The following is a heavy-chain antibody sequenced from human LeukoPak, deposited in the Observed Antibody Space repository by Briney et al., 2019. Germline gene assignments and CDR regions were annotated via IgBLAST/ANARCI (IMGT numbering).Heavy chain of an antibody. CDR2: INPSGGST. Sequence: ASVKVSCKASGYTFSDYYIHWVRQAPGQGLEWMGMINPSGGSTSYAQKFQGRVTMTRDTSTSTVHMDLNSLRPEDTAVYFCARSIRGCSSTPCYEDYWGQGTLVTVSS. V-gene: IGHV1-46*01. D-gene: IGHD2-2*01. CDR3: ARSIRGCSSTPCYEDY. CDR1: GYTFSDYY. J-gene: IGHJ4*02.